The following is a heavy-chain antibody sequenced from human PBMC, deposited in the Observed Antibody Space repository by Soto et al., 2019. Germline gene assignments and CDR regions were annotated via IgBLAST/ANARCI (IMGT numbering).Heavy chain of an antibody. CDR2: INPNGGST. J-gene: IGHJ4*02. CDR3: ARDLAAADY. CDR1: GYTFTSYY. Sequence: GASVKVSCKASGYTFTSYYMHWVRQAPGQGLEWMGIINPNGGSTSYAKKFQGRVTMARDTSTSTVYMDLSSLRSDDTDVYYCARDLAAADYWGQGTLVTVSS. D-gene: IGHD6-13*01. V-gene: IGHV1-46*01.